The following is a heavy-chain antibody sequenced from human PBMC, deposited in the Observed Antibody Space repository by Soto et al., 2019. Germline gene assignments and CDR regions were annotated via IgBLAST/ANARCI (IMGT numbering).Heavy chain of an antibody. D-gene: IGHD3-16*01. V-gene: IGHV4-39*01. CDR2: IYYSGST. CDR3: ARLWGLTDTHGD. CDR1: CGSISSSSYY. Sequence: XETLSLPFPVACGSISSSSYYWGWIRQPPGKVLEWIGSIYYSGSTYYNPSLKSRVTISVDTSKNQFSLKLSSVTAADTAVYYCARLWGLTDTHGDWGQGTQVTVSS. J-gene: IGHJ4*02.